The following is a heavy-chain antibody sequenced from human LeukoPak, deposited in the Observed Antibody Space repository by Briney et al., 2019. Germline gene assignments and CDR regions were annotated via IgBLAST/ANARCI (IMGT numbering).Heavy chain of an antibody. Sequence: SVKVSCKASGGTFSSYAISWVRQAPGQGLEWMGGIIPIFGTANYAQKFQGGVTITADESTSTAYMELSSLRSEDKAVYYCARDYSSGFGMDVWGQGTTVTVSS. CDR1: GGTFSSYA. CDR3: ARDYSSGFGMDV. J-gene: IGHJ6*02. CDR2: IIPIFGTA. V-gene: IGHV1-69*01. D-gene: IGHD3-22*01.